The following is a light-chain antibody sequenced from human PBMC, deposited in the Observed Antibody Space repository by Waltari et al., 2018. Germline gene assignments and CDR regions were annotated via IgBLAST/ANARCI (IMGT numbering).Light chain of an antibody. V-gene: IGKV4-1*01. CDR1: QSVLYRSNNMDY. J-gene: IGKJ2*01. CDR2: WAS. CDR3: QQYYSIPHT. Sequence: DIVMTQYPDSLPVSLGERATINCKSSQSVLYRSNNMDYLAWYQQKPGQPPKLLIYWASTRESGVLDRFSGSGSGTDFTLTISSLQAEDVAVYFCQQYYSIPHTFGQGTKLEIK.